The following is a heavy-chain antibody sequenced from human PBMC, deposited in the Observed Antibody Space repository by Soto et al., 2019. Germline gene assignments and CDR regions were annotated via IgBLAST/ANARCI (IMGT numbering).Heavy chain of an antibody. CDR3: ARQVIVVVPATMVNWFDP. Sequence: SETLSLTCTVSGGSISSSSYYWGWIRQPPGKGLEWIGSIYYSGSTYYNPSLKSRVTISVDTSKNQFSLKLSSVTAADTAVYYCARQVIVVVPATMVNWFDPWGQGTLVTVSS. V-gene: IGHV4-39*01. D-gene: IGHD2-2*01. J-gene: IGHJ5*02. CDR2: IYYSGST. CDR1: GGSISSSSYY.